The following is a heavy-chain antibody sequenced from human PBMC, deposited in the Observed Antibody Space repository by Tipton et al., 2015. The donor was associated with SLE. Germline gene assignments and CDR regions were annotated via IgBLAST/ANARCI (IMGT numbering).Heavy chain of an antibody. Sequence: TLSLTCAVYGGSFSGYYWNWIRQPPGKGLEWIGEINHSGSTNYNTSLKSRVTISLGTSKNQLSLKLTSVTAADTAVYFCASRGGGGSHFDYWGQGTLVSVSS. D-gene: IGHD3-16*01. J-gene: IGHJ4*02. CDR1: GGSFSGYY. V-gene: IGHV4-34*01. CDR3: ASRGGGGSHFDY. CDR2: INHSGST.